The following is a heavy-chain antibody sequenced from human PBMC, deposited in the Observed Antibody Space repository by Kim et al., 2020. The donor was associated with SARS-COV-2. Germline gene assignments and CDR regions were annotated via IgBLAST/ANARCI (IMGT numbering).Heavy chain of an antibody. J-gene: IGHJ6*02. CDR2: ISSSSSYI. Sequence: GGSLRLSCAASGFTFSSYSMNWVRQAPGKGLELVSSISSSSSYIYYADSVKGRFTISRDNAKNSLYLQMNSLRAEDTAVYYCARDPYGDYSPGYYGMDVWGQGTTVTVSS. D-gene: IGHD4-17*01. CDR1: GFTFSSYS. V-gene: IGHV3-21*01. CDR3: ARDPYGDYSPGYYGMDV.